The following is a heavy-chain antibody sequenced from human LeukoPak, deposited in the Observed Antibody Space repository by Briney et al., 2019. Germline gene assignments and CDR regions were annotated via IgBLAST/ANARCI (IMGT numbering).Heavy chain of an antibody. CDR3: ARSQTTVVTPGSFDI. CDR1: GGSFSGYS. D-gene: IGHD4-23*01. V-gene: IGHV4-30-2*01. Sequence: SETLSLTCAVYGGSFSGYSWSWLRQPPGKGLEWIGYIYYSGSTYYNPSLTSRVTISVDRSKNQFSLKLSSVTAADTAVYYCARSQTTVVTPGSFDIWRQGTMVTVSS. J-gene: IGHJ3*02. CDR2: IYYSGST.